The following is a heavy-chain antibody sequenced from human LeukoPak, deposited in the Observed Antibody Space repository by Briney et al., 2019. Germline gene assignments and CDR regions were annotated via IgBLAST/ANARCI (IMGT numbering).Heavy chain of an antibody. J-gene: IGHJ6*02. CDR1: GGSISGINYY. V-gene: IGHV4-61*02. CDR3: ARVSPSGVWDV. D-gene: IGHD3-10*01. CDR2: IYTTGSS. Sequence: PSETLSLTCTVTGGSISGINYYWTWIRQPARKGLEWIGRIYTTGSSNYNPSLKSRVTISVDTSNNQFSLKLSSVTAADTAVYYCARVSPSGVWDVWGQGTTVTVSS.